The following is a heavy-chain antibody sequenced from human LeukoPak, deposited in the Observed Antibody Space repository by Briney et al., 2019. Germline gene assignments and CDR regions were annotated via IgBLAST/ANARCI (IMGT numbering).Heavy chain of an antibody. J-gene: IGHJ4*02. CDR3: ARVAVGATRVDFDY. CDR2: IRSSGSPI. D-gene: IGHD1-26*01. Sequence: GGSLRLSCAASGFTFSSYSMTWVRQAPGKGLEWISYIRSSGSPIYYADSVRGRFTISKNNAKNSLYLQMNSLRDEDTAVYYCARVAVGATRVDFDYWGQGTLVTVSS. CDR1: GFTFSSYS. V-gene: IGHV3-48*02.